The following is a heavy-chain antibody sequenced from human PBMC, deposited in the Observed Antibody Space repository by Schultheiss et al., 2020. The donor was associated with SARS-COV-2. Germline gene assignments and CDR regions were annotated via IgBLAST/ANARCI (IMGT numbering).Heavy chain of an antibody. V-gene: IGHV3-48*01. CDR1: GFTFSSYS. J-gene: IGHJ5*02. CDR2: ISSSSSTI. Sequence: GGSLRLSCAASGFTFSSYSMNWVRQAPGKGLEWVSYISSSSSTIYYADSVKGRFTISRDNAKNSLYLQMNSLRAEDTAVYYCARGYYDFWSGYHNWFDPWGQGTLVTVSS. CDR3: ARGYYDFWSGYHNWFDP. D-gene: IGHD3-3*01.